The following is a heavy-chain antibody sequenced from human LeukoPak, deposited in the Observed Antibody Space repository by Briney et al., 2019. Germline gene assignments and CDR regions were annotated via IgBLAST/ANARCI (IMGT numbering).Heavy chain of an antibody. D-gene: IGHD3-10*01. CDR1: GGSFSGYY. Sequence: SETLSLTCAVYGGSFSGYYWSWIRQPPGKGLEWIGEINHSGSTNYNPSLKSRVTISVDTSKNQFSLKLSSVTAADTAVYYCARGRWYYGSGTNFDYWGQGTLVTVSP. V-gene: IGHV4-34*01. J-gene: IGHJ4*02. CDR3: ARGRWYYGSGTNFDY. CDR2: INHSGST.